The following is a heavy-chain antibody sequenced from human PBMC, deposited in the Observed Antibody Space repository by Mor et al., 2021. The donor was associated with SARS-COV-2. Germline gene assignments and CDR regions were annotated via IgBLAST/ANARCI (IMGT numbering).Heavy chain of an antibody. D-gene: IGHD6-13*01. CDR2: PNSGGT. V-gene: IGHV1-2*04. Sequence: PNSGGTNYAHKFQGWVTMTRDTSISTAYMELSRLRSDDTAVYYCARESGYSSTSFDYWGQGTLVTVSS. J-gene: IGHJ4*02. CDR3: ARESGYSSTSFDY.